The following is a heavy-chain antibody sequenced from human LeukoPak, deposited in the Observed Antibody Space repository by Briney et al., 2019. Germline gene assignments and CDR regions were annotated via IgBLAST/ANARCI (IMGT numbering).Heavy chain of an antibody. V-gene: IGHV1-2*02. D-gene: IGHD3-22*01. CDR3: ARQLTYYYDSSGRYAFEI. CDR2: MNPNSGGT. J-gene: IGHJ3*02. CDR1: GYTFTAYY. Sequence: ASVKVSCKASGYTFTAYYMHWVRQAPGQGLEWMGLMNPNSGGTNYAQKLQGRVTMTTDTSTSTAYMELRSLRSDDTAVYYCARQLTYYYDSSGRYAFEIWGQGTKVTVSS.